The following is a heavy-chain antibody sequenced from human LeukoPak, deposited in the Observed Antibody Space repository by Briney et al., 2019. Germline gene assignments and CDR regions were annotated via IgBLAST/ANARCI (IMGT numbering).Heavy chain of an antibody. D-gene: IGHD6-19*01. CDR3: ASVAVAGTYFDY. CDR2: IYHTGST. Sequence: SETLSLTCTISGGSVSDYYWSWIRQSPGKGLEWIGYIYHTGSTSYSPSLKSRVTISADTSQNQFSLKLSSVTAADTAVYYCASVAVAGTYFDYWGQGTLVTVSS. V-gene: IGHV4-59*02. J-gene: IGHJ4*02. CDR1: GGSVSDYY.